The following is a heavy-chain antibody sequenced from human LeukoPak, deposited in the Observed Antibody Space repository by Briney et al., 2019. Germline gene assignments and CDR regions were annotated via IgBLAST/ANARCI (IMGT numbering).Heavy chain of an antibody. V-gene: IGHV3-15*04. J-gene: IGHJ4*02. CDR3: TTGIRGD. CDR2: IASKTDGGTT. Sequence: GGSLRLSYAASGLTFTNAWMNWVRQAPGKWLEWVGRIASKTDGGTTDYAAPVKGRFTISRDDSKNTLFLQMNSLKTEDTAVYYCTTGIRGDCGQGTLVTVSS. CDR1: GLTFTNAW.